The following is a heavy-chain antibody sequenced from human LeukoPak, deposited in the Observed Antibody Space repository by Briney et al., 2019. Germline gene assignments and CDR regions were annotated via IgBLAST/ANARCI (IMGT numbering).Heavy chain of an antibody. CDR1: GFTVSSNY. D-gene: IGHD5/OR15-5a*01. V-gene: IGHV3-48*01. J-gene: IGHJ4*01. Sequence: GGSLRLSCAASGFTVSSNYMNWVRQAPGKGLEWIAHITGPSSSNKIYYADSVKGRFTISRDNVKGALYLQMSSLRAEDTAVYYCARVNSVNLSDYWGPGTLVTVSS. CDR2: ITGPSSSNKI. CDR3: ARVNSVNLSDY.